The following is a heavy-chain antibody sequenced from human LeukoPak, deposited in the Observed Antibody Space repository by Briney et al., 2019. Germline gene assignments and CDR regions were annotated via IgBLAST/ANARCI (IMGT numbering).Heavy chain of an antibody. D-gene: IGHD2-2*02. CDR2: INPNSGGT. V-gene: IGHV1-2*02. CDR3: ARVRKPIVVVLTAIQGWFDP. J-gene: IGHJ5*02. Sequence: ASVKVSCKASGYTFTGYYMHWVRQAPGQGLEWMGWINPNSGGTNYAQKFQGRVTMTRDTSISTAYMELSRLRSDDTAVYYCARVRKPIVVVLTAIQGWFDPWGQGTLVTVSS. CDR1: GYTFTGYY.